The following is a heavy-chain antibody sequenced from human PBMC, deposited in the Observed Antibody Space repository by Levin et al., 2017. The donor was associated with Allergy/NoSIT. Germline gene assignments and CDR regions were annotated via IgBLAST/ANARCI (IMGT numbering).Heavy chain of an antibody. CDR1: GFTFGDYF. V-gene: IGHV3-11*01. CDR3: ARDRRWYTGGSCSQGWFDP. J-gene: IGHJ5*02. Sequence: GGSLRLSCSASGFTFGDYFMSWIRQTPGKGLEWLSYISSSGKLTDSADSVKGRFTISRDNAKNSLFLQMNNVRVDDTAVYFCARDRRWYTGGSCSQGWFDPWGQGTRVTVSS. CDR2: ISSSGKLT. D-gene: IGHD2-15*01.